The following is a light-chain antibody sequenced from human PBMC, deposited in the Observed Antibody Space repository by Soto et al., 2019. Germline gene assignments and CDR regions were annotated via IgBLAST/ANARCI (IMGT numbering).Light chain of an antibody. J-gene: IGKJ1*01. CDR2: GAS. CDR1: QSVSSSY. CDR3: QQYGSSLWK. V-gene: IGKV3-20*01. Sequence: EIVLTQSPGTLSLSPGERATLSCRASQSVSSSYLAWYQQKPGQAPRLLIYGASSRATGIPDRFSGSGSGTDFTLTISRLEPEDFAVYYCQQYGSSLWKFGQGT.